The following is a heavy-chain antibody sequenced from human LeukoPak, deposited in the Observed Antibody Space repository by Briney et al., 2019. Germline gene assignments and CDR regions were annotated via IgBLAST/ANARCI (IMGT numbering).Heavy chain of an antibody. D-gene: IGHD3-22*01. V-gene: IGHV3-21*01. CDR1: GFTFNSYT. CDR3: ARDRSGDTMIYDY. J-gene: IGHJ4*02. Sequence: PGGSLRLSCAASGFTFNSYTMNWVRQAPGKGLEWVSSISSSSSRSSYIYYADSVKGRFTISRDNAKNSLYLQMNSLSAEDTAVYYCARDRSGDTMIYDYWGQGTLVTVSS. CDR2: ISSSSSRSSYI.